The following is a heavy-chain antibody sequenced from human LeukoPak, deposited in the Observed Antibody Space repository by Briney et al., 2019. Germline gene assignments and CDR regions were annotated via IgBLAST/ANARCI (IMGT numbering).Heavy chain of an antibody. Sequence: PSETLSLTCAVSGYSISSGYYWGWIRQPPGKGLEWIGSIYHSGSTYYNPSLKSRVTISVDTSKNQFSLKLSSVIAADTAVYYCARRAIAVAGTVRSGFDYWGQGTLVTVSS. V-gene: IGHV4-38-2*01. D-gene: IGHD6-19*01. CDR2: IYHSGST. J-gene: IGHJ4*02. CDR3: ARRAIAVAGTVRSGFDY. CDR1: GYSISSGYY.